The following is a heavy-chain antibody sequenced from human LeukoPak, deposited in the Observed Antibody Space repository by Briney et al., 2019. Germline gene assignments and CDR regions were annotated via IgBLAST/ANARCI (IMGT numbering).Heavy chain of an antibody. CDR3: ARNSSGSSFDR. V-gene: IGHV4-38-2*02. Sequence: PETLSLTCSVSGSSISSGHYWGWIRQPPGKGLEWIASIYHSGGRFETGSTHYSPSLKSRVTISVDTSKNELSLMMTSVTAADTAVYYCARNSSGSSFDRWGQGTLVSVSS. D-gene: IGHD1-26*01. CDR1: GSSISSGHY. CDR2: IYHSGGRFETGST. J-gene: IGHJ4*02.